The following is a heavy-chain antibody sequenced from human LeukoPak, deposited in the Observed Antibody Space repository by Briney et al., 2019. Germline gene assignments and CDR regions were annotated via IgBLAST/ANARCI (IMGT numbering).Heavy chain of an antibody. V-gene: IGHV1-2*02. D-gene: IGHD6-13*01. Sequence: ASVKVSCKASGYTFTGYYTHWVRQAPGQGLEWMGWINPNSGGTNYAQKFQGRVTMTRDTSISTAYMELSRLRSDDTAVYYCARGSSRTYNWFDPWGQGTLVTVSS. CDR2: INPNSGGT. CDR1: GYTFTGYY. J-gene: IGHJ5*02. CDR3: ARGSSRTYNWFDP.